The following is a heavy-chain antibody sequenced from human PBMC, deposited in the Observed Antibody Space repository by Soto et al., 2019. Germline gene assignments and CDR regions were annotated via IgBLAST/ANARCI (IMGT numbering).Heavy chain of an antibody. CDR2: IYYSGST. J-gene: IGHJ4*02. CDR1: GGSISSGGYY. V-gene: IGHV4-31*03. D-gene: IGHD4-17*01. Sequence: QVQLQESGPGLVKPSQTLSLTCTVSGGSISSGGYYWSWIRQHPGKGLEWIGYIYYSGSTYYNPALKSRVTISVDTSKNQFSLKVSSVTAADTAVYYCLAYGDNGTHGGVYWGQGTLVTVSS. CDR3: LAYGDNGTHGGVY.